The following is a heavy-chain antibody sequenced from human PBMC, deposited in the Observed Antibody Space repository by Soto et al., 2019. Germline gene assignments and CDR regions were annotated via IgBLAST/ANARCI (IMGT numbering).Heavy chain of an antibody. CDR3: TQLSGGSPYFNY. J-gene: IGHJ4*02. V-gene: IGHV2-5*02. Sequence: QITLKESGPTLVKPTQTLTLTCTFSGFSLSISGVGVGWIRQPPGKALEWLALIYWADDKRYSPSLKSRLTLTKDTTKNPVVLTMTNMYSVDTATYYRTQLSGGSPYFNYWGQGTLVIASS. CDR1: GFSLSISGVG. D-gene: IGHD7-27*01. CDR2: IYWADDK.